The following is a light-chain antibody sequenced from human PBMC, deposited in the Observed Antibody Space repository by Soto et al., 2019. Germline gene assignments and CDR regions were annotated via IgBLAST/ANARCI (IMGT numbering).Light chain of an antibody. V-gene: IGKV3-15*01. CDR1: QSVSSY. CDR3: QQYYDWPLVT. J-gene: IGKJ4*01. CDR2: GAS. Sequence: IVLTQSPAPLYLYPGDRATLSCRASQSVSSYLAWYQQKPGQAPRLLIYGASTRATHIPDRFSGSGSETEFTLSVSSLQSEDFAIYYCQQYYDWPLVTFGGGTKVAIK.